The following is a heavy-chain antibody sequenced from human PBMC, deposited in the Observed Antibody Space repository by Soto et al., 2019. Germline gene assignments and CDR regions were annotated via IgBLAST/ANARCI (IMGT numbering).Heavy chain of an antibody. J-gene: IGHJ3*02. V-gene: IGHV1-69*13. Sequence: ASVKVSCKASGGTFSSYAISWVRQAPGQGLEWMGGIIPIFGTANYAQKFQGRVTITADESTSTAYMELSSLRSEDTAVYYCARDIPPTMYYYDSSGYSDAFDIWGQGTMVTVSS. D-gene: IGHD3-22*01. CDR2: IIPIFGTA. CDR1: GGTFSSYA. CDR3: ARDIPPTMYYYDSSGYSDAFDI.